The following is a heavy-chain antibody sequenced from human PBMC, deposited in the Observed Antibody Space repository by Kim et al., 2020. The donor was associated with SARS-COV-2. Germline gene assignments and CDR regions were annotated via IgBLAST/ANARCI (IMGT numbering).Heavy chain of an antibody. CDR1: GGSISSYY. CDR3: ARAGMYYDILTGYQENRNDAFDI. J-gene: IGHJ3*02. D-gene: IGHD3-9*01. Sequence: SETLSLTCTVSGGSISSYYWSWIRQPPGKGLEWIGYIYYSGSTNYNPSLKSRVTISVDTSKNQFSLKLSSVTAADTAVYYCARAGMYYDILTGYQENRNDAFDIWGQGKMVTVSS. CDR2: IYYSGST. V-gene: IGHV4-59*01.